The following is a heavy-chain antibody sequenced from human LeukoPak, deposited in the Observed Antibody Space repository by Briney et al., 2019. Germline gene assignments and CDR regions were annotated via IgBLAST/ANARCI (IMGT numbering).Heavy chain of an antibody. CDR2: INHSGST. CDR3: ARGDYGDYGS. V-gene: IGHV4-34*01. D-gene: IGHD4-17*01. J-gene: IGHJ5*02. CDR1: GGSFSGYY. Sequence: PSETLSLTCAVYGGSFSGYYWSWIRQPPGKGLEWIGEINHSGSTNYNLSLKSRVTISVDTSKNQFSLKLSSVTAADTAVYYCARGDYGDYGSWGQGTLVTVSS.